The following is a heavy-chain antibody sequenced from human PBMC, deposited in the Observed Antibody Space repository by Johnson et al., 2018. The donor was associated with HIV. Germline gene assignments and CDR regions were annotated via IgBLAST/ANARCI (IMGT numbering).Heavy chain of an antibody. J-gene: IGHJ3*02. CDR2: ISYDGSNK. Sequence: QVQLVESGGGVVQPGGSLRLSCGASGMTVSSYYMSWVRQAPGKGLEWVAVISYDGSNKYYADSVKGRFTISRDNSKNTLYLQMNSLRAEDTAVYYCARDLLSSHLYAFDIWGQGTRVTVSS. D-gene: IGHD3-10*01. V-gene: IGHV3-30*03. CDR3: ARDLLSSHLYAFDI. CDR1: GMTVSSYY.